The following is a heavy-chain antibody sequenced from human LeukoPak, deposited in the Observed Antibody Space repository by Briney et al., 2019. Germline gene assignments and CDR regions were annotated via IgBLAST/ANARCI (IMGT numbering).Heavy chain of an antibody. D-gene: IGHD6-13*01. J-gene: IGHJ3*02. CDR2: INPSGGST. CDR3: ARRLSSSWYGDAFDI. Sequence: GASVKVSCKASGYTFTSHYMHWVRQAPGQGLEWMGIINPSGGSTSYAQKFQGRVTMTRDTSTSTVYMELSSLRSEDTAVYYCARRLSSSWYGDAFDIWGQGTMVTVSS. CDR1: GYTFTSHY. V-gene: IGHV1-46*01.